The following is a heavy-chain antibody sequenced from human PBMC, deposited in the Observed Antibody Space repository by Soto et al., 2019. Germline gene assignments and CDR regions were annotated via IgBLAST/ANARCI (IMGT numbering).Heavy chain of an antibody. CDR2: IYYSEST. J-gene: IGHJ6*02. V-gene: IGHV4-30-4*01. D-gene: IGHD5-12*01. Sequence: QVQLQESGPGLVKPSQTLSLTCTVSGGSISSGDYYWSWIRQPPGKGLEWIGFIYYSESTYYNPSLHSRLTMSLDTSKNQCSLRLSSVTAADTAVYYCARIYSGYDPYYYYGMDVWGQGTTVTVSS. CDR3: ARIYSGYDPYYYYGMDV. CDR1: GGSISSGDYY.